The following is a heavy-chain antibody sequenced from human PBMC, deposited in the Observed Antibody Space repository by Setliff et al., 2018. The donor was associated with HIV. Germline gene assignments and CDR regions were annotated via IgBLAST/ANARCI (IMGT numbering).Heavy chain of an antibody. CDR1: GFTFTNYP. V-gene: IGHV3-49*02. D-gene: IGHD2-2*01. CDR3: SRVDLHTSEPDFDY. J-gene: IGHJ4*02. Sequence: GESLKISCAASGFTFTNYPMHWVRQAPGKGLEWVGFIRSKAYGGTTEYAASVKGRFVISRDDSEGVAYLQLNNLKTEDTGLYHCSRVDLHTSEPDFDYWGLGTPVTVSS. CDR2: IRSKAYGGTT.